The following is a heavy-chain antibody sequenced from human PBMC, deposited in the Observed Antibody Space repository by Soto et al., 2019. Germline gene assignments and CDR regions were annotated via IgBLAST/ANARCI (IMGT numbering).Heavy chain of an antibody. Sequence: GGSLRLSCAASGFTFSSYAMSWVRQAPGKGLEWVSAISGSGGSTYYADSGKGRFTISRDNSKNPLYLQMNSLRAEDTAVYYCAKDRNNWGSGLDAFDIWGQGTMVTVSS. D-gene: IGHD7-27*01. J-gene: IGHJ3*02. V-gene: IGHV3-23*01. CDR2: ISGSGGST. CDR3: AKDRNNWGSGLDAFDI. CDR1: GFTFSSYA.